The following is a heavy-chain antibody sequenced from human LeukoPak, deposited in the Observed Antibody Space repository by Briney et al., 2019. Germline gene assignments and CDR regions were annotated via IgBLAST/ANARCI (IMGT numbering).Heavy chain of an antibody. J-gene: IGHJ6*02. CDR2: IWYDGSNK. V-gene: IGHV3-33*01. CDR1: GFTFSSYG. D-gene: IGHD3-10*01. Sequence: GGSLRISCAASGFTFSSYGMHWVRQAPGKGLEWVAVIWYDGSNKYYADSVKGRFTISRDNSKNTLYLQMNSLRAEDTAVYYCARGLVSSGSYYDLYGMDVWGQGTTVTVSS. CDR3: ARGLVSSGSYYDLYGMDV.